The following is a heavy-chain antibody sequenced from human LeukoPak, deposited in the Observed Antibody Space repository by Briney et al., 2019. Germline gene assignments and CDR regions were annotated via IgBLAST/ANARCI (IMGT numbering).Heavy chain of an antibody. J-gene: IGHJ3*02. CDR1: GFPFSSFA. CDR2: SGPTI. Sequence: GGSLRLSCAASGFPFSSFAMSWVRQAPGKGLEWVSSSGPTINYADSVKGRFTISRDNSKNTLYLQMNNLRAEDTAVYHCARSWRYYDSSGYYGFDIWGQGTMVTVSS. V-gene: IGHV3-23*05. CDR3: ARSWRYYDSSGYYGFDI. D-gene: IGHD3-22*01.